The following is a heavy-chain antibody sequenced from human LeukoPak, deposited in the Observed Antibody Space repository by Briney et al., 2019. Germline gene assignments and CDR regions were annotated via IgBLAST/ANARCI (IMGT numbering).Heavy chain of an antibody. V-gene: IGHV3-74*01. CDR3: ARDPFYGDADFDY. CDR2: IKSDGSST. D-gene: IGHD4-17*01. Sequence: GGSLRLSCAASGCTFSNYWMYWVHQAPGKGLVLVSRIKSDGSSTTYADSVKGRFTISRDNAINMVYLQMNSLRAGDTAVYYCARDPFYGDADFDYWGQGTLVTVSS. CDR1: GCTFSNYW. J-gene: IGHJ4*02.